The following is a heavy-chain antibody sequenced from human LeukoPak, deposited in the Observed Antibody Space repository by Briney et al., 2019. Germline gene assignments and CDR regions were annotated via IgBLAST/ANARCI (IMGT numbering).Heavy chain of an antibody. Sequence: SETLSLTCTVSGGSISSGDYYWSGIRQPPGKGLEWIGYIYYSGSAYYNPSLKSRVTISVDTSKNQFSLKLSSVTAADTAVYYCASVYCSGGSCRPHYYYYYGMDVWGQGTTVTVSS. J-gene: IGHJ6*02. CDR2: IYYSGSA. D-gene: IGHD2-15*01. CDR1: GGSISSGDYY. CDR3: ASVYCSGGSCRPHYYYYYGMDV. V-gene: IGHV4-30-4*01.